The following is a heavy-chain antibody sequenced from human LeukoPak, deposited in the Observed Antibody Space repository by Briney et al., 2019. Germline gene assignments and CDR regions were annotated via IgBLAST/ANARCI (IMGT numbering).Heavy chain of an antibody. CDR2: ISSSDYRT. D-gene: IGHD6-6*01. CDR3: AREYASSSHFDS. J-gene: IGHJ4*02. Sequence: GGSLRLSCAASGFTFSDYYMTWIRQAPGKGLEWVSYISSSDYRTNYADSVKGRFTISRDNAKNSLYLQMNSLRAEDTAVYYCAREYASSSHFDSWGQGTLVTVSS. V-gene: IGHV3-11*01. CDR1: GFTFSDYY.